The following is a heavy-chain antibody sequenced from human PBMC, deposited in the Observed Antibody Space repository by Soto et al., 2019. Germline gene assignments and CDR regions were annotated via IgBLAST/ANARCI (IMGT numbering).Heavy chain of an antibody. J-gene: IGHJ4*02. CDR3: ARLFVVGSGWFFDY. CDR1: GGSISSYY. Sequence: SETLSLTCTVSGGSISSYYWSWIRQPPGKGLEWIGYIYYSGSTNYNPSLKSRVTISVDTSKNQFSLKLSSVTAADTAVYYCARLFVVGSGWFFDYWGQGTLVTVSS. D-gene: IGHD6-19*01. V-gene: IGHV4-59*01. CDR2: IYYSGST.